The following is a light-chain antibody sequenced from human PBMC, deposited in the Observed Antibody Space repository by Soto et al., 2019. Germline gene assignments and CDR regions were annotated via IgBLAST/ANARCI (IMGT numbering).Light chain of an antibody. CDR3: QQYNIGPPIT. CDR1: QSVSSN. Sequence: EIVMTQSPATLSVSPGERATLSCRASQSVSSNLAWYQQTPGQAPRLLIYGASTRATGIPARFSGSGSGTEFTLTISSLQSEDFAVYYCQQYNIGPPITFGQGTRLESK. J-gene: IGKJ5*01. CDR2: GAS. V-gene: IGKV3-15*01.